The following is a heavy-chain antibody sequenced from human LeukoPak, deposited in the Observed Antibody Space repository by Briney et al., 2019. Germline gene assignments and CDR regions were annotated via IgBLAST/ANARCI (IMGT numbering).Heavy chain of an antibody. J-gene: IGHJ6*02. V-gene: IGHV4-31*03. Sequence: SETLSLTCTVSGGSISSGGYYWSWIRQHPGKGLEWIGYIYYSGSTYYNPSLKSRVTISVDTSKNQFSLKLSSVTAADTAVYYCARDRGDGGNSIRYRSLYYYGMDVWGQGTTVTVSS. D-gene: IGHD4-23*01. CDR3: ARDRGDGGNSIRYRSLYYYGMDV. CDR2: IYYSGST. CDR1: GGSISSGGYY.